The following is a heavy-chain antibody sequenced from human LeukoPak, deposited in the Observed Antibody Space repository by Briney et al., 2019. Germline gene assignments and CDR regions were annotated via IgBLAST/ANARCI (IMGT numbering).Heavy chain of an antibody. D-gene: IGHD6-19*01. J-gene: IGHJ4*02. CDR2: ISGSGDST. V-gene: IGHV3-23*01. CDR1: GFTFSSFA. Sequence: GALRLSCAASGFTFSSFAMSWVRQAPGKGLEWVSGISGSGDSTNYADSVKGRFTVSRDNSKNTLYLQMNSLRAEDTAVYYCAKRRIAVAGFSYFDYWGQGTLVTVSS. CDR3: AKRRIAVAGFSYFDY.